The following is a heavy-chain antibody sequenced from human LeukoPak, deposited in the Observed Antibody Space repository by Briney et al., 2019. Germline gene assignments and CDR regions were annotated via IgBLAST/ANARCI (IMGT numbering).Heavy chain of an antibody. J-gene: IGHJ5*02. D-gene: IGHD2/OR15-2a*01. CDR2: IYYSGST. CDR3: ARHLLSNPYDMGPNWFDP. Sequence: PSETLSLTCTVSGGSISSGDYYWSWIRQPPGKGLEWIGYIYYSGSTYYNPSLKSRVTISVDTSKNQFSLKLSSVTAADTAVYYCARHLLSNPYDMGPNWFDPWGQGTLVTVSS. CDR1: GGSISSGDYY. V-gene: IGHV4-30-4*01.